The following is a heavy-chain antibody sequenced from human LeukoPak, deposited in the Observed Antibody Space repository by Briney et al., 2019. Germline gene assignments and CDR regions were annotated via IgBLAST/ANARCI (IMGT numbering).Heavy chain of an antibody. CDR3: AKDGSAYTGSYIDY. CDR2: IWYDGSNK. V-gene: IGHV3-33*06. D-gene: IGHD1-26*01. CDR1: GFTFSSSA. Sequence: GGSLRLSCAASGFTFSSSAMHWVRQAPGAGLEWVAVIWYDGSNKYYVDSVKGRFTISRDDSKNTLYLETNRLRAEDTALYYCAKDGSAYTGSYIDYWGQGTLVTVSS. J-gene: IGHJ4*02.